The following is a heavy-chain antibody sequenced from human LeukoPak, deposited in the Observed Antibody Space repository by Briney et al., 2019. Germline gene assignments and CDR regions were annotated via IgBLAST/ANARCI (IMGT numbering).Heavy chain of an antibody. Sequence: SVKVSFKASGGTFSIYAISWVRQAPGQGGERMGGIIPIFGTANYAQKFQGRVTITADESTSTAYMELSSLRSEDTAVYYCARGPNSGSYYLYFDYWGQGTLVTVSS. V-gene: IGHV1-69*01. CDR1: GGTFSIYA. D-gene: IGHD1-26*01. CDR2: IIPIFGTA. CDR3: ARGPNSGSYYLYFDY. J-gene: IGHJ4*02.